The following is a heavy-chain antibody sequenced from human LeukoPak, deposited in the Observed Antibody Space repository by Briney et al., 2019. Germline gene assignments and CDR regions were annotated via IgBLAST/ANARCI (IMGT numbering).Heavy chain of an antibody. D-gene: IGHD1-7*01. V-gene: IGHV3-7*01. J-gene: IGHJ4*02. CDR1: GFILRSYW. Sequence: GGSLRLSCAASGFILRSYWMVWVRQAPGKGPEWVASIDEHGFKTYYAASVTGRFTISKDTAKNSLDLQMNSLRAEDTAVYYCARDGITCTRDYWGQGALVTVSS. CDR3: ARDGITCTRDY. CDR2: IDEHGFKT.